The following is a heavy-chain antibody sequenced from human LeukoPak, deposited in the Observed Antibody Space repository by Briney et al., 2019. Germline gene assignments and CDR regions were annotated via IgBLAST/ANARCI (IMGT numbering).Heavy chain of an antibody. CDR3: AKNQYYDFWSGYGGGYFDY. CDR1: RFTFSSYA. D-gene: IGHD3-3*01. V-gene: IGHV3-23*01. Sequence: PGGSLRLSCAASRFTFSSYAMSWARQAPGKGLEWVSAISGSGDSTYYADSVKGRFTISRDNSKNTLYLQMNSLRAEDTAVYYCAKNQYYDFWSGYGGGYFDYWGQGTLATVSS. CDR2: ISGSGDST. J-gene: IGHJ4*02.